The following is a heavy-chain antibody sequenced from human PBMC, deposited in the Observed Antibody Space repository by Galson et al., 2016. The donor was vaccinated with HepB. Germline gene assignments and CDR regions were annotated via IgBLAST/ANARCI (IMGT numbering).Heavy chain of an antibody. CDR1: GFTITNAW. V-gene: IGHV3-15*07. Sequence: SLRLSCAVSGFTITNAWMNWVRQAPGKGLEWVGRIKTKTDGETTDYAAPVKGRFTISRDDSKNKVYLQMHSLKTEDTAVYYCTIDDLWWDDSWGQGTLVTVSS. CDR2: IKTKTDGETT. CDR3: TIDDLWWDDS. J-gene: IGHJ5*01. D-gene: IGHD2-21*01.